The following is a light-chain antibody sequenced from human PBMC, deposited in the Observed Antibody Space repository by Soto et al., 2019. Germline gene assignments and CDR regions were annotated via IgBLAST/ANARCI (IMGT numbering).Light chain of an antibody. V-gene: IGLV3-21*02. CDR1: NIGRKS. CDR3: QLWYSNSDHVV. CDR2: DDR. Sequence: SYALTQPPSVSVAPGQTARITCGGTNIGRKSVHWYQQKPGQAPGVVVYDDRDRPAGIPERFSGSNSGNTAALTISRVEAGDEADYYCQLWYSNSDHVVFGGGTKVTAL. J-gene: IGLJ2*01.